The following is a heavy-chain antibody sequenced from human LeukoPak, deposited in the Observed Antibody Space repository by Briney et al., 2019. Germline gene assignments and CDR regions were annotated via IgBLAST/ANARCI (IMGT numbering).Heavy chain of an antibody. J-gene: IGHJ4*02. V-gene: IGHV1-2*02. D-gene: IGHD6-19*01. CDR3: ARVPQYSSGWPFDY. CDR2: INPNSGGT. Sequence: ASVKVSCKASGYTFTAYYIHWVRQAPGQGLEWMGCINPNSGGTNYAQKFQGRVTMTRDTSISTVYMELSRLRSDDTAVYYCARVPQYSSGWPFDYWGQGTLVTISS. CDR1: GYTFTAYY.